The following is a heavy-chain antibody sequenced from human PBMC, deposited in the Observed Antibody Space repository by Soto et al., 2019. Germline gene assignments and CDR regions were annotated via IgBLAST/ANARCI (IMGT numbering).Heavy chain of an antibody. CDR2: INPNSGVT. J-gene: IGHJ6*03. D-gene: IGHD5-18*01. CDR1: GYTFTGYY. V-gene: IGHV1-2*04. CDR3: ARARVDTVMVYYYYYMDV. Sequence: ASVKVSCKASGYTFTGYYMHWVRQAPGQGLEWMGWINPNSGVTNYAQKFQGWVTMTRDTSISTAYMELSRLRSDDTAVYYCARARVDTVMVYYYYYMDVWGKGTTVTVSS.